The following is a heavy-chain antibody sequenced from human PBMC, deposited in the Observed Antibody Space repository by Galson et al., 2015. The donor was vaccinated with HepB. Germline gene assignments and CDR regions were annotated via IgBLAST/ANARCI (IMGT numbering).Heavy chain of an antibody. CDR3: ARARDCSSTSCYINDYYYYYMDV. Sequence: SVKVSCKASGYTFTSYDINWVRQATGQGLEWMGWMNPNSGNTGYAQKFQGRVTMTRNTSISTAYMELSSLRSEDTAVYYCARARDCSSTSCYINDYYYYYMDVWGKGTTVTVSS. CDR2: MNPNSGNT. D-gene: IGHD2-2*02. J-gene: IGHJ6*03. CDR1: GYTFTSYD. V-gene: IGHV1-8*01.